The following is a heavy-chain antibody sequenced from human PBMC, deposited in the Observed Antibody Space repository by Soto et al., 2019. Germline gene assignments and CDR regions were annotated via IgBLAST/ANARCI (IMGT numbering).Heavy chain of an antibody. V-gene: IGHV4-31*03. Sequence: PSETLSLTCTVSGGSISSGGYYWSWIRQHPGKGLEWIGYIYYSGSTYYNPSLKSRVTISVDTSKNQFSLKLSSVTAADTAVYYCARDQQLVHPYYYGMDVWGQGTTVTVSS. CDR3: ARDQQLVHPYYYGMDV. CDR2: IYYSGST. J-gene: IGHJ6*02. D-gene: IGHD6-13*01. CDR1: GGSISSGGYY.